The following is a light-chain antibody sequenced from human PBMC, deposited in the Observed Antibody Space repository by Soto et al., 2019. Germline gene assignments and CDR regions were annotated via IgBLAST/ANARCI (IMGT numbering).Light chain of an antibody. CDR1: STDVGSYNY. CDR3: SSYTSSSTYV. CDR2: DVN. J-gene: IGLJ1*01. V-gene: IGLV2-14*03. Sequence: QSVLTQPASVSGSPGQSITISCTGTSTDVGSYNYVSWYQQHPGKAPKLMIYDVNSRPSGVSDRFSGSKSGNTASLTISGLQAEDEADYYCSSYTSSSTYVFGTGTKLTVL.